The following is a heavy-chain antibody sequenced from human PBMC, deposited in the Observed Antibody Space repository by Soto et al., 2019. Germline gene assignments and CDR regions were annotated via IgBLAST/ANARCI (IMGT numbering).Heavy chain of an antibody. Sequence: EVQLVESGGGLVQPGGSLRLSCAASGFTVSSNYMSWVRQAPGKGLEWVSVIYSGGSTYYADSVKGRFTISRDNSKNTLYVQMKRVRAEDTAVYYCAGSGSYGSFRYFDLWGRGTLVTVSS. D-gene: IGHD3-10*01. V-gene: IGHV3-66*01. CDR3: AGSGSYGSFRYFDL. CDR1: GFTVSSNY. J-gene: IGHJ2*01. CDR2: IYSGGST.